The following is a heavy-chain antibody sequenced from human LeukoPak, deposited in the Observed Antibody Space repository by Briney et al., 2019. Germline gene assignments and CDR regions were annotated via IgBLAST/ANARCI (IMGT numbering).Heavy chain of an antibody. J-gene: IGHJ6*03. V-gene: IGHV4-38-2*02. CDR3: ARTGAGYYYYYMDV. CDR2: IYRSGST. D-gene: IGHD1-26*01. CDR1: GYSISSGYY. Sequence: PSETLSLTCTVSGYSISSGYYWGWIRQPPGKGLEWIGTIYRSGSTYSNPSLRGRVTISVDTSKNQFSLKLSSVTAADTAVYYCARTGAGYYYYYMDVWGKRTTVTVSS.